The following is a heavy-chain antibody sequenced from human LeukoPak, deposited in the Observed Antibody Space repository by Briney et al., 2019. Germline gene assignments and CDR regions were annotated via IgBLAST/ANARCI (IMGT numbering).Heavy chain of an antibody. CDR3: AKVHYDFWSGYVDY. D-gene: IGHD3-3*01. Sequence: GGSLRLSCAASGFTFSSYGMRWVRQAPGKGLEWVAFIRYDGSNKYYADSVKGRFTISRDNSKNTLYLQMNSLRAEDTAVYYCAKVHYDFWSGYVDYWGQGTLVTVSS. CDR2: IRYDGSNK. J-gene: IGHJ4*02. CDR1: GFTFSSYG. V-gene: IGHV3-30*02.